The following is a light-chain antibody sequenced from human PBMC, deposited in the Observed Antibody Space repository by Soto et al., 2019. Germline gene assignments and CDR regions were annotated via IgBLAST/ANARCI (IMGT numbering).Light chain of an antibody. Sequence: EIVLKQSPGTLSLSQGERATLSCRASQTASSSHLAWYQQKPGQAPRLLIYDASSRATGISDRFSGSGSGTDFTLTISRLEPEDFAVYYCQQYDSSSWTFGQGTKVDIK. CDR2: DAS. CDR3: QQYDSSSWT. CDR1: QTASSSH. V-gene: IGKV3-20*01. J-gene: IGKJ1*01.